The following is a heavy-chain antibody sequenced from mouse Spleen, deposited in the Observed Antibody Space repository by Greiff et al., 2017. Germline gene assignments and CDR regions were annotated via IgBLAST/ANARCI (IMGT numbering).Heavy chain of an antibody. J-gene: IGHJ2*01. D-gene: IGHD1-1*01. CDR3: ARSKGSTLFDY. Sequence: VQGVESGAELVKPGASVKLSCKASGYTFTSYWMHWVKQRPGQGLEWIGEIDPSDSYTNYNQKFKGKATLTVDKSSSTAYMQLSSLTSEDSAVYYCARSKGSTLFDYWGQGTTLTVSS. V-gene: IGHV1-69*02. CDR1: GYTFTSYW. CDR2: IDPSDSYT.